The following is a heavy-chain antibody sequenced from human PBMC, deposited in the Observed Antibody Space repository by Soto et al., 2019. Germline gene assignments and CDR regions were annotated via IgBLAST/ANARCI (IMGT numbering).Heavy chain of an antibody. D-gene: IGHD6-19*01. CDR1: GGTFSSYA. CDR2: IIPIFGTA. CDR3: AREFSSGWINWFDP. V-gene: IGHV1-69*13. J-gene: IGHJ5*02. Sequence: ASVKVSCKASGGTFSSYAISWVRQAPGQGLEWMGGIIPIFGTANYAQKFQGRVTITADESTSTAYMELSSLRSEDTAVYYCAREFSSGWINWFDPWGQGTLVTVSS.